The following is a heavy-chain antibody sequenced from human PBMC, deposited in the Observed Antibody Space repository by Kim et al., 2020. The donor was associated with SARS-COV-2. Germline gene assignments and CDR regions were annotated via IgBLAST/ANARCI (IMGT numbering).Heavy chain of an antibody. Sequence: SETLSLTCTVSGGSISSYYWSWIRQPPGKGLEWIGYIYYSGSTNYNPSLKSRVTISVDTSKNQFSLKLSSVTAADTAVYYCARGADYDIFDYWGQGTLVTVSS. D-gene: IGHD3-9*01. CDR3: ARGADYDIFDY. V-gene: IGHV4-59*13. J-gene: IGHJ4*02. CDR2: IYYSGST. CDR1: GGSISSYY.